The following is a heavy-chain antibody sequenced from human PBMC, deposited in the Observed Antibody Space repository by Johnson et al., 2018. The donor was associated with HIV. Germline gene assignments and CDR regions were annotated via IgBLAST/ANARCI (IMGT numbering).Heavy chain of an antibody. J-gene: IGHJ3*02. V-gene: IGHV3-66*02. CDR3: ARLGAITATGLGALDI. D-gene: IGHD1-1*01. Sequence: VQLVESGGGLVQPGRSLRLSCVASGVSVSDNYMSWVRQPPGTGLEWVSVIYDVGSTYYADSVKGRFTISRDNAKNTLSLPMNRLRIEDTAVYYCARLGAITATGLGALDIWGRGTMVTVSS. CDR1: GVSVSDNY. CDR2: IYDVGST.